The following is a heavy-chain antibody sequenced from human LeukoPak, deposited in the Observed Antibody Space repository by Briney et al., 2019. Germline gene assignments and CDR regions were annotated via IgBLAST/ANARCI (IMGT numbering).Heavy chain of an antibody. CDR2: ISYDGSEE. D-gene: IGHD3-16*01. CDR3: AKDRLRGAYLDY. J-gene: IGHJ4*02. CDR1: GFTFSPYD. Sequence: GGSLGLSCAASGFTFSPYDMHWVRQAPGKGLEWVAVISYDGSEEDYADSVKGRFTISRDNSKNTLSLQMNSVRPEDTAVYYCAKDRLRGAYLDYWGQGTLVTVSS. V-gene: IGHV3-30*18.